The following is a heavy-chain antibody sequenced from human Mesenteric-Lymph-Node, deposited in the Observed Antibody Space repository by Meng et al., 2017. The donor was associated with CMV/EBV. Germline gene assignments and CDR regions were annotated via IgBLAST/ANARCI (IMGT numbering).Heavy chain of an antibody. V-gene: IGHV1-69*02. CDR1: GGTFSSYT. Sequence: SVKVSCKASGGTFSSYTISWVRQAPGQGLEWMGKIVPILDIANYAQKFQGRITITADKSTNTAYMELSSLTSGDTATYYCEAFDPVESGFDSQDYWGQGTLVTVSS. CDR2: IVPILDIA. CDR3: EAFDPVESGFDSQDY. D-gene: IGHD5-12*01. J-gene: IGHJ4*02.